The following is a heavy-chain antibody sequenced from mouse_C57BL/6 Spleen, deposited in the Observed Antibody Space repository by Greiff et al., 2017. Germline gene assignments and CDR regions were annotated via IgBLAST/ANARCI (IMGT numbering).Heavy chain of an antibody. D-gene: IGHD1-1*01. CDR2: IDPENGDT. V-gene: IGHV14-4*01. CDR1: GFNIKDDY. J-gene: IGHJ3*01. Sequence: VQLKQSGAELVRPGASVKLSCTASGFNIKDDYMHWVKQRPEQGLEWIGWIDPENGDTEYASKFQGKATITADTSSNTAYLQLSSLTSEDTAVYYCTTNYYGSSQFAYWGQGTLVTVSA. CDR3: TTNYYGSSQFAY.